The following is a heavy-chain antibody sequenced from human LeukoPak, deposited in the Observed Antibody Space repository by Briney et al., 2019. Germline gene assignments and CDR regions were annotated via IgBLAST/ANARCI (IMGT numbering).Heavy chain of an antibody. CDR2: IYHSGST. J-gene: IGHJ4*02. D-gene: IGHD4-11*01. CDR3: ARFGPYSNSYYFDY. V-gene: IGHV4-30-2*01. CDR1: GGSISSGGYS. Sequence: PSETLSLTCAVSGGSISSGGYSWSWIRQPPGKGLEWIGYIYHSGSTYYNPSLKSRVTISVDRSKNQFSLKLSSVTAADTAVYYCARFGPYSNSYYFDYWGQGTLVTVSS.